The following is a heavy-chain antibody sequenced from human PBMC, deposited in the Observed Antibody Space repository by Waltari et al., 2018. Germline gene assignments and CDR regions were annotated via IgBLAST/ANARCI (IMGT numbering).Heavy chain of an antibody. CDR2: IYWDDEK. V-gene: IGHV2-5*02. Sequence: QITLKESGPALVKPTQTLTLTCTFSGFSLNSGCVGVGWIRQPPGEALEWLALIYWDDEKYYRPSLKSRLSITKDTTKNQVVLTMTDMDPVDTATYFCAHRRLGQWLSFDFWGPGILVAVSS. CDR3: AHRRLGQWLSFDF. CDR1: GFSLNSGCVG. J-gene: IGHJ4*02. D-gene: IGHD6-19*01.